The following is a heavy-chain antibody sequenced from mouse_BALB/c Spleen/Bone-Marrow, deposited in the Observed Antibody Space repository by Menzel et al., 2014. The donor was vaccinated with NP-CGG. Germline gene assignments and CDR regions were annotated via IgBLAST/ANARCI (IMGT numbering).Heavy chain of an antibody. D-gene: IGHD1-2*01. CDR1: GFNINDTY. V-gene: IGHV14-3*02. Sequence: VQLQQCGASLVKPGASVKLSCTASGFNINDTYMHWVKHRPEQGLAWIGRIDPANGNTKYDPKFQVKATITADPSSNTAYLQLSSLTSEDTAVYYCARYRLGTYLDYWGQGPTLTVSS. J-gene: IGHJ2*01. CDR2: IDPANGNT. CDR3: ARYRLGTYLDY.